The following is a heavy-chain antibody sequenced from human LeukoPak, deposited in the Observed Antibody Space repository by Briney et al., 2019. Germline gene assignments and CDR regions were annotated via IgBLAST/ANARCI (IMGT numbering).Heavy chain of an antibody. J-gene: IGHJ4*02. D-gene: IGHD6-13*01. CDR2: IGGSGGST. Sequence: GALRLSCAASGFTFNTYAMAWVRQAPGKGLEWVSSIGGSGGSTNYAGSVKGRFFISRDKSGNTLFLQMSSLRAEDTAVYYCAKASSSWYSEIDYWGQGTQVTVSS. CDR3: AKASSSWYSEIDY. CDR1: GFTFNTYA. V-gene: IGHV3-23*01.